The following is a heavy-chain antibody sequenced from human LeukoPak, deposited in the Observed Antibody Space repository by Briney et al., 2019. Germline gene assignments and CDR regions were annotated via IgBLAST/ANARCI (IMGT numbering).Heavy chain of an antibody. D-gene: IGHD3-22*01. CDR2: ISAGSTYI. Sequence: GGSLRLSCAASGFNFSSYTMNWVRQAPGKGLEWVASISAGSTYIFDADSMKGRITVSRDNAKRSLYLQMNSLRGEETAVYYCGSVMGSGYFSWGALDGWGRGTMFTVSS. CDR3: GSVMGSGYFSWGALDG. J-gene: IGHJ3*01. V-gene: IGHV3-21*01. CDR1: GFNFSSYT.